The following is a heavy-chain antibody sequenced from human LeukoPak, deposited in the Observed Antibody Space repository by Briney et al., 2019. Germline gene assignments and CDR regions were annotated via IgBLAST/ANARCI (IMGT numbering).Heavy chain of an antibody. J-gene: IGHJ4*02. D-gene: IGHD3-10*01. Sequence: PGGSLRLSCAASGFTFSSYWMSWVRQAPGKGLEWVANIKQDGSEKYYVDSVKGRFTISRDNAKNSLYLQMNSLRAEDTAVYYCARDRGGQYYYGSGSYLDYWGQGTLVTVSS. CDR1: GFTFSSYW. CDR2: IKQDGSEK. CDR3: ARDRGGQYYYGSGSYLDY. V-gene: IGHV3-7*01.